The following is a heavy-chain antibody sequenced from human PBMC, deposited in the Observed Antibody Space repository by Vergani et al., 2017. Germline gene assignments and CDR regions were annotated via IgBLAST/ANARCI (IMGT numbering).Heavy chain of an antibody. J-gene: IGHJ4*02. CDR2: IRGTSRDV. CDR3: VRDPDAGVLLDEGG. Sequence: EVQLAESGGGLVKPGGALRLSCVASGFRYNSYGMNLVRQAPGKGLEWVSSIRGTSRDVYYADSVKGRFIISRDNANNSLFLQMNSLRVEDTAVYFCVRDPDAGVLLDEGGWGRGTLVTVS. D-gene: IGHD3-10*01. CDR1: GFRYNSYG. V-gene: IGHV3-21*02.